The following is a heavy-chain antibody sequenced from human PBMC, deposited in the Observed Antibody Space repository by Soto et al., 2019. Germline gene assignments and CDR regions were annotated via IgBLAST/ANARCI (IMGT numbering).Heavy chain of an antibody. D-gene: IGHD2-21*02. CDR1: VFTFSSYS. V-gene: IGHV3-21*01. CDR3: ARGIVVVTAIPDY. J-gene: IGHJ4*02. CDR2: ISSSSSYI. Sequence: RLSCAASVFTFSSYSMNWVRQAPGKGLEWVSSISSSSSYIYYADSVKGRFTISRDNAKNSLYLQMNSLRAEDTAVYYCARGIVVVTAIPDYWGQGTLVTVSS.